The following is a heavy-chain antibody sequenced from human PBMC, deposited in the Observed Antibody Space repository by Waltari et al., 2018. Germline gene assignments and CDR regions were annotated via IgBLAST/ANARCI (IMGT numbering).Heavy chain of an antibody. Sequence: QVQLQESGPGLVKPSATLSLTCAVPGGSISRGYSWSWIRQPPGKGLEWIGYIGGSSGSTYYNPSLKSRVTISKDTSKNQFSLKLSSVTAADTAVYYCAREAVYYFDYWGQGVLVTVSS. CDR2: IGGSSGST. CDR3: AREAVYYFDY. D-gene: IGHD6-19*01. V-gene: IGHV4-38-2*02. CDR1: GGSISRGYS. J-gene: IGHJ4*02.